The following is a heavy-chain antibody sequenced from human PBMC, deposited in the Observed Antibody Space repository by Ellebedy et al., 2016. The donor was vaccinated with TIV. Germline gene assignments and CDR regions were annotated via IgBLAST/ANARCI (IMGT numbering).Heavy chain of an antibody. CDR1: GGSLSDNY. CDR2: LYYTGST. V-gene: IGHV4-59*01. CDR3: VSSVSMDAFDL. J-gene: IGHJ3*01. D-gene: IGHD5/OR15-5a*01. Sequence: GSLRLSCAVSGGSLSDNYWTWIRQPPGKGLEWIGYLYYTGSTNYNPSLKSRVTIPVNTPRNQFSLKLTSVTAADTAVYYCVSSVSMDAFDLWGQGTMVTVSS.